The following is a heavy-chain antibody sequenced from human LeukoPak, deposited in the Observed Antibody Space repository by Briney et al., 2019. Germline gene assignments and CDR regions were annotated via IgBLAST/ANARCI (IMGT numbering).Heavy chain of an antibody. CDR1: GGSISSYY. J-gene: IGHJ4*02. Sequence: SETLSLTCTVSGGSISSYYWSWIRQPAGKGLEWIGRIYTSGSTNYNPSLKSRVTISVDKSKNQFSLKLSSVTAADTAVYYCARDSYCSGGSCYYFDYWGQGTLVTVSS. CDR2: IYTSGST. D-gene: IGHD2-15*01. V-gene: IGHV4-4*07. CDR3: ARDSYCSGGSCYYFDY.